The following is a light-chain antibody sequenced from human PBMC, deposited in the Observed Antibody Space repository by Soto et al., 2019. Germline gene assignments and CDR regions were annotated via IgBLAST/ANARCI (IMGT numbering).Light chain of an antibody. J-gene: IGLJ1*01. V-gene: IGLV2-14*01. CDR2: EVS. CDR1: SSDVGGYNY. Sequence: QSVLTQPASVSGSPGQSITISCTGTSSDVGGYNYVSWYQQHPGKAPKLMIFEVSSRPSGVSYRFSGSKSGNTASLTISGLQADDEADYDCRAYTSSSTLYGFGSGTKLTVL. CDR3: RAYTSSSTLYG.